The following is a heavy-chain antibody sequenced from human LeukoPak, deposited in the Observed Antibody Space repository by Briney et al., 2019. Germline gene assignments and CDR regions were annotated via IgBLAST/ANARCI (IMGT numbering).Heavy chain of an antibody. Sequence: SETLSLTCTVSGGSIRNQYWAWMRQPAGKGLEWIGRIFATGHTDSNPSLRGRVTISVDTPKSQFSLRLTSVTAADTAFYYCAREWPGSYDALTGLYEGGYYYDKWGQGTLVTVSS. V-gene: IGHV4-4*07. J-gene: IGHJ4*02. CDR1: GGSIRNQY. CDR2: IFATGHT. D-gene: IGHD3-16*01. CDR3: AREWPGSYDALTGLYEGGYYYDK.